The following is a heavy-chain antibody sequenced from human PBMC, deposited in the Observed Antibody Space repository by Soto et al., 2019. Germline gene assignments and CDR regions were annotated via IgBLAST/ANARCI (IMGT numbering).Heavy chain of an antibody. Sequence: QVQLQESGPGLVKPSETLSLTCSVSGGSISSYYWSWIRQPAGKGLEWIGRIQGSGNTNYNPSLKSRVTMSGDTSKQQFSLKLSSVTAADTAVYYCARSGGSFNFDYWGQGTLVTVSS. CDR1: GGSISSYY. D-gene: IGHD1-26*01. J-gene: IGHJ4*02. CDR3: ARSGGSFNFDY. CDR2: IQGSGNT. V-gene: IGHV4-4*07.